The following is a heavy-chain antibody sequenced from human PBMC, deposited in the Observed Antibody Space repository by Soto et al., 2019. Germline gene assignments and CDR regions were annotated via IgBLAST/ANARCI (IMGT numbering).Heavy chain of an antibody. Sequence: GASVKVSCKASGYTFTSYAMHWVRQAPGQRLEWMGWINAGNGNTKYSQKFQGRVTMTTDTSTSTAYMELRSLRSDDTAVYYCARVNVDTAMVTDYWGQGTLVTVSS. CDR1: GYTFTSYA. D-gene: IGHD5-18*01. V-gene: IGHV1-3*01. CDR3: ARVNVDTAMVTDY. CDR2: INAGNGNT. J-gene: IGHJ4*02.